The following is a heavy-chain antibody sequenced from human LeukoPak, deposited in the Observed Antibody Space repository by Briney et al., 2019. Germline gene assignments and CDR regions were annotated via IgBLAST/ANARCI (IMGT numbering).Heavy chain of an antibody. V-gene: IGHV3-23*01. CDR1: GFTFSSYA. CDR2: ISGSGGST. CDR3: AKDVGYCGSASCYFSY. Sequence: GGSLRLSCAASGFTFSSYAMSWVRQAPGKGLEWVSAISGSGGSTYYADSVKGRFTISRDNSKNTLYLQMNSLRAEDTAVYYCAKDVGYCGSASCYFSYWGQGTLVTVAS. J-gene: IGHJ4*02. D-gene: IGHD2-2*01.